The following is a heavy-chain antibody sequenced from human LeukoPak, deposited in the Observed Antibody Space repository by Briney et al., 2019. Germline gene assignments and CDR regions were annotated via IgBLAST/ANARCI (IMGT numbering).Heavy chain of an antibody. CDR3: ARDGYNHWGFDP. CDR1: GYTFTSYD. Sequence: ASVTVSCKASGYTFTSYDINWVRQATGQGLEWMGWMNPNSGNTGYAQKFQGRVTMTRNTSISTAYMELSSLRSEDTAVYYCARDGYNHWGFDPWGQGTLVTVSS. CDR2: MNPNSGNT. V-gene: IGHV1-8*01. D-gene: IGHD5-12*01. J-gene: IGHJ5*02.